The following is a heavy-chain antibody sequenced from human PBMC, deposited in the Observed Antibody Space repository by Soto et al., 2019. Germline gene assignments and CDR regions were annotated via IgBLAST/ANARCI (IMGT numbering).Heavy chain of an antibody. Sequence: QVQLVQSGAEVMKPGASVRVSCKASGYSFTTYGISWVRQAPGQGLEYMGWISVYNGDTNYAQKLQGRVTMTTDTSTSTAYMELSSLRSDDTAIYYCARDRRDSVADRRSFDVWGQGTMVTVSS. CDR3: ARDRRDSVADRRSFDV. CDR1: GYSFTTYG. CDR2: ISVYNGDT. V-gene: IGHV1-18*01. J-gene: IGHJ3*01. D-gene: IGHD1-26*01.